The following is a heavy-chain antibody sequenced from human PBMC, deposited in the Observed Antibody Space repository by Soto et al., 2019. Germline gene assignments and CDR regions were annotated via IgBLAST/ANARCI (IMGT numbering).Heavy chain of an antibody. J-gene: IGHJ6*02. V-gene: IGHV1-69*13. CDR2: IIPIFGTA. Sequence: SVKVSCKASGGTFSSYAISWVRQAPGQGLEWMGGIIPIFGTANYAQKFQGRVAITADESTSTAYMELSSLRSEDTAVYYCARSTYHFWSGHIGISSYYYYGMDVWGQGTTVTVSS. CDR3: ARSTYHFWSGHIGISSYYYYGMDV. CDR1: GGTFSSYA. D-gene: IGHD3-3*02.